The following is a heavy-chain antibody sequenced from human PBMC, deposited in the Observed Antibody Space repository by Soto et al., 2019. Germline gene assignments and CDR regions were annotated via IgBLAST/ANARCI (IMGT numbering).Heavy chain of an antibody. Sequence: ASVKVSCKASGYTFTGYYMHWVRQAPGQGLEWMGWINPNSGGTNYAQKFQGWVTMTRDTSISTAYMELSRLRSDDTAVYYCAAEQSVVSLHYYYRMDFWGQGTTVPVSS. CDR3: AAEQSVVSLHYYYRMDF. J-gene: IGHJ6*02. CDR1: GYTFTGYY. V-gene: IGHV1-2*04. D-gene: IGHD3-3*01. CDR2: INPNSGGT.